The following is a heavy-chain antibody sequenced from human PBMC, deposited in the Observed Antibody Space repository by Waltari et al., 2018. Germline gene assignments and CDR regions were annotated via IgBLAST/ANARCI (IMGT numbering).Heavy chain of an antibody. V-gene: IGHV3-7*03. CDR2: INRDGSEI. Sequence: EVHLVQSGGGLVQPGGSLRLSCAASGFTFGNYWMSWVRQAPGKVLEWVANINRDGSEIHYVDSMRGRFTISRDNTENSLSLQMNSLRAEDTALYYCARGLYDTSGCLDYWGQGTLVAVSS. CDR3: ARGLYDTSGCLDY. CDR1: GFTFGNYW. J-gene: IGHJ4*02. D-gene: IGHD3-22*01.